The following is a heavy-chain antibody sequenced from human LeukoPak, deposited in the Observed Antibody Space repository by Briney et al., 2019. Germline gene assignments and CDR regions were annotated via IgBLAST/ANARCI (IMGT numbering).Heavy chain of an antibody. J-gene: IGHJ5*02. CDR1: GDSVSNNSAV. V-gene: IGHV6-1*01. D-gene: IGHD2-2*01. CDR2: TYYRSTWYN. Sequence: SQTLSLTCAISGDSVSNNSAVRNWIRQSPSRGLEWLGRTYYRSTWYNDYAVSVRGRITVNPDTSKNQFSLHLNSVTPEDTAVYYCARRLTQYDCFDPWGQGILVTVSS. CDR3: ARRLTQYDCFDP.